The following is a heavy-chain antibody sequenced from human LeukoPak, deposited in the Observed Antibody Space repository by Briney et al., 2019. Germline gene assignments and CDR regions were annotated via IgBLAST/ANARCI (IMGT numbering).Heavy chain of an antibody. CDR1: GYTFTDYP. V-gene: IGHV1-18*01. CDR2: ISAYNGDT. Sequence: ASVKVSCKTSGYTFTDYPISWVRQAPGQGLEWMGWISAYNGDTHYAQKVQGRVTMTTDTSTNTAYMELRSLRSDDTAVYYCARDFTPYYYGSGNSLGYWGQGTLVTVSS. CDR3: ARDFTPYYYGSGNSLGY. J-gene: IGHJ4*02. D-gene: IGHD3-10*01.